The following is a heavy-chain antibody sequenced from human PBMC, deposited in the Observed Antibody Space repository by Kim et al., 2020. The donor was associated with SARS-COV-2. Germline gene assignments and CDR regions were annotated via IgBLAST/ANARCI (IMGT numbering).Heavy chain of an antibody. J-gene: IGHJ4*02. CDR3: VIGLRYDDSSGYYFNY. Sequence: GGSLRLSCSASGFTFSSSAMHWVRQAPGKGLEYVSAISSNGGSTYYADSVKGRFTISRDNSKNTLYLQMSSLRAEDTAVYYCVIGLRYDDSSGYYFNYWGQGTLVTVSS. CDR2: ISSNGGST. V-gene: IGHV3-64D*09. D-gene: IGHD3-22*01. CDR1: GFTFSSSA.